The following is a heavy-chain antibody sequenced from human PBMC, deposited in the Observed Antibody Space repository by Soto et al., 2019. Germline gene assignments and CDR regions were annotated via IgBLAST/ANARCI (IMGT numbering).Heavy chain of an antibody. D-gene: IGHD3-16*01. CDR3: ARDPWAADY. J-gene: IGHJ4*02. CDR2: IYSGGST. Sequence: EVQLVESGGGLVQPGGSLRLSCAASGFTVSTKYMSWVRQAPGKGLEWVSVIYSGGSTFYEDSVRCSFTSSSDNSMNTVNLQMTSLRAEDTAVYYCARDPWAADYWGQGTLVTVSS. CDR1: GFTVSTKY. V-gene: IGHV3-66*01.